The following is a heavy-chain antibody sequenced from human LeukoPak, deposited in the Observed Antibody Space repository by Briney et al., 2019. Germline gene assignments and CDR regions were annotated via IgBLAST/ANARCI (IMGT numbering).Heavy chain of an antibody. D-gene: IGHD4-17*01. Sequence: ASVKVSCKASGYTFTSYYMHWVRQAPGQGLEWMGIINPSGGSTSYARKFQGRVTMTRDTSTSTVYMELSSLRSEDTAVYYCAAPTESNYYYYYGMDVWGQGTTVTVSS. CDR3: AAPTESNYYYYYGMDV. V-gene: IGHV1-46*01. CDR1: GYTFTSYY. CDR2: INPSGGST. J-gene: IGHJ6*02.